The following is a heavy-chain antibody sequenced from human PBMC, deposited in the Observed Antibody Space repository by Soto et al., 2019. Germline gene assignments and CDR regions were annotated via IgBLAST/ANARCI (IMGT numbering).Heavy chain of an antibody. J-gene: IGHJ6*02. D-gene: IGHD4-4*01. Sequence: GASVKVSRKASGYTFTSYDINWVRQATGQGVEGMGWMNPNSGNTGYAQKFQGRVTMTRNTSISTAYMELSSLRSEDTAVYYCARSLTIRYSNYLSYYYYGMDVWGQGTTVTVSS. CDR1: GYTFTSYD. V-gene: IGHV1-8*01. CDR2: MNPNSGNT. CDR3: ARSLTIRYSNYLSYYYYGMDV.